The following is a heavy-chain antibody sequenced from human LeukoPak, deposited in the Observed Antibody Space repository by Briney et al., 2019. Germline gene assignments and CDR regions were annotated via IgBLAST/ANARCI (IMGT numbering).Heavy chain of an antibody. D-gene: IGHD1-14*01. V-gene: IGHV4-39*01. Sequence: SETLSLTCTVSGGSISSSSYYWGWIRQPPGKGLEWIGSIYYSGSTYYNPSLKSRVTISVDTSKNQFSQKLSSVTAADTGVYYCARISLPRAETQIQGKIDYWGQGTLVTVSS. CDR1: GGSISSSSYY. CDR2: IYYSGST. CDR3: ARISLPRAETQIQGKIDY. J-gene: IGHJ4*02.